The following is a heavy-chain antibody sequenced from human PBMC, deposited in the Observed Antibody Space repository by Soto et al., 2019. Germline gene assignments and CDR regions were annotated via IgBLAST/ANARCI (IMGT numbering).Heavy chain of an antibody. D-gene: IGHD3-3*01. CDR1: GGTFSSYA. Sequence: ASVKVSCKASGGTFSSYAISWVGQAPGQGLEWMGGIIPIFGTANYAQKFQGRVTITADESTSTAYMELSSLRSEDTAVYYCARTPRPALEWHEVYYYGMDVWGQGTTVTVSS. J-gene: IGHJ6*02. V-gene: IGHV1-69*13. CDR3: ARTPRPALEWHEVYYYGMDV. CDR2: IIPIFGTA.